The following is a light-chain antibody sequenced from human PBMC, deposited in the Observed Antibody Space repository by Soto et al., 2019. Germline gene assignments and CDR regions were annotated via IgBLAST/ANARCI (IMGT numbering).Light chain of an antibody. Sequence: QSVLTQPPSASGSPGQSVTLSCTGTSSDVGGYNYVSWYQQHPGKAPKLMIYEVTKRPSGVPDRFSGSKSGNTASLTVSGLQAEDEADYYCSSYAASNNYVFGTGTKVTVL. CDR3: SSYAASNNYV. J-gene: IGLJ1*01. CDR1: SSDVGGYNY. V-gene: IGLV2-8*01. CDR2: EVT.